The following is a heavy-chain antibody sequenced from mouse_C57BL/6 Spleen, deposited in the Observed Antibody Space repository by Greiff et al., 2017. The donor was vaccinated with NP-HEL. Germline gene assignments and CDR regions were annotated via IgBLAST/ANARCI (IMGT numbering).Heavy chain of an antibody. CDR2: IYPSDSET. J-gene: IGHJ3*01. CDR1: GYTFTSYW. V-gene: IGHV1-61*01. CDR3: ARTNGYGAY. D-gene: IGHD1-1*01. Sequence: VQLQQPGAELVRPGSSVKLSCKASGYTFTSYWMDWVKQRPGQGLEWIGNIYPSDSETHYNQKFKDKATLTVDKSSSTAYMQLSSLTSEDSAVYYCARTNGYGAYWGQGTLVTVSA.